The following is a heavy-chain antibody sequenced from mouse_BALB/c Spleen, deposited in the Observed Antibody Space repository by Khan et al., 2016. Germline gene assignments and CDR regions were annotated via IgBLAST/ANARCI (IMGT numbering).Heavy chain of an antibody. V-gene: IGHV11-2*02. CDR3: LRWGGWNFDD. J-gene: IGHJ1*01. Sequence: EVQLLETGGGLVQPGGSRGLSCEGSGFTFSGFWMSWVRQTPGKTLEWIGDINSDGSAINYAPSIKDRFTIFRDNDKNTLYLQMNNVRSEDTATYFCLRWGGWNFDDWGAGTTVTVSS. CDR2: INSDGSAI. CDR1: GFTFSGFW.